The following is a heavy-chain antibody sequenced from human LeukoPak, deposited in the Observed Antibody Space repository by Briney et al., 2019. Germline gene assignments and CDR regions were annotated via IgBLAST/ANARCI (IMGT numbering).Heavy chain of an antibody. V-gene: IGHV4-61*01. CDR2: IYHTGST. D-gene: IGHD3-9*01. CDR1: GGSVSSGSYY. J-gene: IGHJ4*02. CDR3: ARDVRTINVLTGYYRPYYFDY. Sequence: SETLSLTCTVSGGSVSSGSYYWSWIRQPPGKGLEWIGHIYHTGSTDYNPSLKSRVTISLDTSRNQFSLKLTSVSAADTAVYYCARDVRTINVLTGYYRPYYFDYWGQGTLVTVSS.